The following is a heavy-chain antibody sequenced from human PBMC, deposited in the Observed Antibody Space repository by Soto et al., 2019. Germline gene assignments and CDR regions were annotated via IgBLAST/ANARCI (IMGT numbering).Heavy chain of an antibody. D-gene: IGHD6-13*01. CDR3: ARDVSPGSSSLYLDAFDI. CDR2: INRGGSKK. J-gene: IGHJ3*02. CDR1: GFTLSAYW. V-gene: IGHV3-7*05. Sequence: EVQLEESGGDLVQPGGSLRLSCAASGFTLSAYWMTWVRQAPGKGLEWVATINRGGSKKSYLDSVRGRFTISRDNAGKSRYLQMDSLRADDTALYYCARDVSPGSSSLYLDAFDIWGQGTMVTVSS.